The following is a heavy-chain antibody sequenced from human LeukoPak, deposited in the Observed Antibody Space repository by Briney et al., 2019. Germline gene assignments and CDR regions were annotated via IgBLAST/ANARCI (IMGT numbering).Heavy chain of an antibody. D-gene: IGHD6-6*01. CDR3: ARAEGMYSSSAFDY. Sequence: GGSLRLSCAASGFTFSSYAMSWVRQAPGKGLEWVSAISGSGGSTYYADSVKGRFTISRDNSKNTLYLQMNSLRAEDTAVYYCARAEGMYSSSAFDYWGQGTLVTVSS. J-gene: IGHJ4*02. CDR2: ISGSGGST. CDR1: GFTFSSYA. V-gene: IGHV3-23*01.